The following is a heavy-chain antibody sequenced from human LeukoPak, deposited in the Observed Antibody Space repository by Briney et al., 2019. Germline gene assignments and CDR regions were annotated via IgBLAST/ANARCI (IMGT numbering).Heavy chain of an antibody. CDR2: ISSSSSYI. CDR1: GFTFSSYS. D-gene: IGHD3-10*01. Sequence: GSLRLSCAASGFTFSSYSMNWVRQAPGKGLEWVSSISSSSSYIYYADSVKGRFTISRDNAKNSLYLQMNSLRAEDTAVYYCARDWAPHYYGSGSYYNYIWGQGTMVTVSS. J-gene: IGHJ3*02. CDR3: ARDWAPHYYGSGSYYNYI. V-gene: IGHV3-21*01.